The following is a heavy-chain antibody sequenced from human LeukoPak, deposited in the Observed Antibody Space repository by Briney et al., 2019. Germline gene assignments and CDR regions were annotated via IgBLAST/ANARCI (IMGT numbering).Heavy chain of an antibody. J-gene: IGHJ6*04. V-gene: IGHV3-7*03. CDR3: ARDAGHGMDV. CDR1: GFTFCVYW. Sequence: GGSLRLSCAASGFTFCVYWMAWVRQAPGKGLEWVGNIKQDGSEKYYVDSVKGRFTFSRDNAQNSLYLQMNSLRADDTAVYYCARDAGHGMDVWGKGTTVTVSS. CDR2: IKQDGSEK.